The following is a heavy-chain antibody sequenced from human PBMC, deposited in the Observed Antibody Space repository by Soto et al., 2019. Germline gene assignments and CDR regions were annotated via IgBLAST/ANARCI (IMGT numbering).Heavy chain of an antibody. CDR3: AKDAFCSGYYTLYYYYGMDV. CDR2: ISGSGGST. V-gene: IGHV3-23*01. D-gene: IGHD3-3*01. J-gene: IGHJ6*02. Sequence: GGSLRLSCAASGFTFSSYAMSWVLQAPGKGLEWVSAISGSGGSTYYADSVKGRFTISRDNSKNTLYLQMNSLRAEDTAVYYCAKDAFCSGYYTLYYYYGMDVWGQGTTVTVSS. CDR1: GFTFSSYA.